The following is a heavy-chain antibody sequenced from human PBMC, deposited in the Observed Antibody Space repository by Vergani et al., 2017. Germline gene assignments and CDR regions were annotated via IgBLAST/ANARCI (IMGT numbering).Heavy chain of an antibody. V-gene: IGHV1-24*01. D-gene: IGHD6-19*01. J-gene: IGHJ4*02. CDR2: FDPEDGET. CDR1: GYTLTELS. Sequence: QVQLVQSGAEVKKPGASVKVSCKVSGYTLTELSMHWVRQAPGKGLEWMGGFDPEDGETIYAQKFQERVTITRDMSTNTAYMELSSLRSEDTAVYYCARAQGEPGVAVAGPYYFDYWGQGTLVTVSS. CDR3: ARAQGEPGVAVAGPYYFDY.